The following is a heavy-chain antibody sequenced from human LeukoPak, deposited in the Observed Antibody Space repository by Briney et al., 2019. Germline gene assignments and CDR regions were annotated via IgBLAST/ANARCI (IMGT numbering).Heavy chain of an antibody. CDR1: GGTFSSYA. V-gene: IGHV1-69*13. CDR3: ARPRSAAYYYDSSGYYFY. J-gene: IGHJ4*02. CDR2: IIPIFGTA. Sequence: SVKVSCKASGGTFSSYAISWVRQAPGQGLEWMGGIIPIFGTANYAQKFQGRVTITADESTSTAYMELSSLRSEDTAVHYCARPRSAAYYYDSSGYYFYWGQGTLVTVSS. D-gene: IGHD3-22*01.